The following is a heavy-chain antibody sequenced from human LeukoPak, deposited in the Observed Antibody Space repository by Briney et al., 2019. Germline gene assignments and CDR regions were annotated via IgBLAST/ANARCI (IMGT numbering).Heavy chain of an antibody. CDR3: ARHSYGSGTYYNPYFDY. D-gene: IGHD3-10*01. V-gene: IGHV5-51*01. J-gene: IGHJ4*02. CDR2: IYPGDSDT. Sequence: GESLKISCKGSGYSFTSYWIGWVRQMPGKGLEWMGIIYPGDSDTRYSPSFQGQVTISADKSISTAHLQWSSLKASDTAMYYCARHSYGSGTYYNPYFDYWGQGTLVTVSS. CDR1: GYSFTSYW.